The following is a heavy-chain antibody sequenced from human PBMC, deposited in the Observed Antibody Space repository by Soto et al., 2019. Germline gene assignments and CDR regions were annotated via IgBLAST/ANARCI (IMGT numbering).Heavy chain of an antibody. CDR1: GYRFTSYW. J-gene: IGHJ4*02. D-gene: IGHD6-13*01. CDR3: ARLQAAAGDNDLTFDY. CDR2: IDPYDSYT. V-gene: IGHV5-10-1*01. Sequence: PGESLKISCQGSGYRFTSYWINWVRQMPGKGLEWMGRIDPYDSYTNYSPSFQGHVTISADKSISTAYLQWSSLKASDTAMYYCARLQAAAGDNDLTFDYWGQGTLVTVSS.